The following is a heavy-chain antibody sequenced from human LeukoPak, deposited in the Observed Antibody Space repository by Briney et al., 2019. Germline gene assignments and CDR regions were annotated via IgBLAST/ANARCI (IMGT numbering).Heavy chain of an antibody. CDR1: GYTFTSYD. CDR3: ARGLSNYYGSGSYVDV. V-gene: IGHV1-8*01. D-gene: IGHD3-10*01. CDR2: MNPNSGNT. Sequence: GASVKVSCKASGYTFTSYDINWVRQATGQGLEWMGWMNPNSGNTGYAQKFQGRVTMTRNTSISTAYMELSSLRSEDTAVYYCARGLSNYYGSGSYVDVWGKGTTVTISS. J-gene: IGHJ6*03.